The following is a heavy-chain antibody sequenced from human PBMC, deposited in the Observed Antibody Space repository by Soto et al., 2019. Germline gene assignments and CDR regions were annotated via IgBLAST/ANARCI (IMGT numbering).Heavy chain of an antibody. D-gene: IGHD3-10*01. V-gene: IGHV1-69*13. CDR2: IIPIFGTA. CDR3: ARDYTMVRGVIITYWFDP. CDR1: GGTFSSYA. J-gene: IGHJ5*02. Sequence: SVKVSCKASGGTFSSYAISWVRQAPGQGLEWMGGIIPIFGTANYAQKFQGRVTITADESTSTAYMELSSLRSEDTAVYYCARDYTMVRGVIITYWFDPWGQGTLVTVSS.